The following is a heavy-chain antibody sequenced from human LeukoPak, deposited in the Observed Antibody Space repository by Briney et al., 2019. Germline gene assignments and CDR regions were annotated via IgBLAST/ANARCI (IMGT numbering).Heavy chain of an antibody. J-gene: IGHJ6*04. Sequence: QTGGSLRLSCAASGFTFNRYNMNWVRQAPGKGLEWVSYISSSGSTIYYADSVKGRFTISRDNAKNSLYLQMNSLRAEDTAVYYCAELGITMIGGVWGKGTTVTISS. CDR2: ISSSGSTI. D-gene: IGHD3-10*02. V-gene: IGHV3-48*03. CDR3: AELGITMIGGV. CDR1: GFTFNRYN.